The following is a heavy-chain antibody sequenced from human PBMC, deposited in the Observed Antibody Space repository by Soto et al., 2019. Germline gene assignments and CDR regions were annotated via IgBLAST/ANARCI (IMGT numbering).Heavy chain of an antibody. D-gene: IGHD3-3*01. CDR1: GYTFTSYD. CDR2: MNANSGNT. V-gene: IGHV1-8*01. J-gene: IGHJ4*02. Sequence: QVQLAQSGAEVKNPGASVKVSCKVSGYTFTSYDVNWVRQATGQGLEWMGWMNANSGNTGYIRKFEVRVTMTWNTSINTAYLKLRSLRSEDTAVYYCARGGVAYSLDYWAQGTLVTVSS. CDR3: ARGGVAYSLDY.